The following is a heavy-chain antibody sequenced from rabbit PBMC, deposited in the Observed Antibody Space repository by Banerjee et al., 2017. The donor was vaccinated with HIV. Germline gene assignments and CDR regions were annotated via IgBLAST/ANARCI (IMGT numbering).Heavy chain of an antibody. CDR3: ARRGTDGTYGSAFDL. Sequence: QSLEESGGGLVQPEGSLTLTCTASGIDFSTYYYMCWVRQAPGKGLELTACIVTSSGNTDYASWAKGRFTISKASSTTVDLKMTSLTAADTAIYFCARRGTDGTYGSAFDLWGPGTLVTVS. J-gene: IGHJ4*01. D-gene: IGHD5-1*01. CDR2: IVTSSGNT. V-gene: IGHV1S40*01. CDR1: GIDFSTYYY.